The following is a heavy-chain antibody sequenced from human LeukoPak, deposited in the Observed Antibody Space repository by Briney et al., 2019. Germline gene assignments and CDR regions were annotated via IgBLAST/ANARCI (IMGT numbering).Heavy chain of an antibody. J-gene: IGHJ6*03. CDR1: GYSINSGHY. Sequence: PSETLSLTCSVSGYSINSGHYWGWIRPPPGKGLEWIGSIYHSGYTYYNPSLKSRVTISVDTSKNQFSLKVSSVTAADTAVYYCARVFDSGSQAYFYYMDVWGKGTTVTISS. D-gene: IGHD3-10*01. CDR3: ARVFDSGSQAYFYYMDV. CDR2: IYHSGYT. V-gene: IGHV4-38-2*02.